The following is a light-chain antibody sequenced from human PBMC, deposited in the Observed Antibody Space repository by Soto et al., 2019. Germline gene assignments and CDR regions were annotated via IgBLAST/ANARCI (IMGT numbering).Light chain of an antibody. Sequence: EVVLTQSTGTLSLSPGEAATLSCRASQTVSSGYLAWYQQRSGQAPRLLIYGSSSRASDVPDRFSGSGSGTEFTLTISSLEPEDFALYFCQQYARSPWTFGQGTKLEIK. V-gene: IGKV3-20*01. J-gene: IGKJ1*01. CDR3: QQYARSPWT. CDR1: QTVSSGY. CDR2: GSS.